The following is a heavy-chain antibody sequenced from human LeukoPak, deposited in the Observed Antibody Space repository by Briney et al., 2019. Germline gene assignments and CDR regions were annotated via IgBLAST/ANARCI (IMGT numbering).Heavy chain of an antibody. CDR1: GFTFRNAS. Sequence: GGSLRLSCAASGFTFRNASMSWVRQAPGKGLEWVGRIKSKADGETTDYAAPVKGRFIISRDDSKNMLYLQMNSLKIEDTAVYFCAHRNTAMVRVDYWGQGTLVTVSS. CDR2: IKSKADGETT. V-gene: IGHV3-15*01. CDR3: AHRNTAMVRVDY. J-gene: IGHJ4*02. D-gene: IGHD5-18*01.